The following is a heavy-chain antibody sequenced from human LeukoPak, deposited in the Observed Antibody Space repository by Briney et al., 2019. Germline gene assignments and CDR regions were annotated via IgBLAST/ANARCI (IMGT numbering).Heavy chain of an antibody. CDR1: GGSISSGGYY. Sequence: SETLSLTCTVSGGSISSGGYYWSWIRQHPGKGLEWIGYIYYSGSTYYNPSLKSRVTISVDTSKNQFSLKLSSVTAADTAGYYCARIPITIFGVVASGMDVWGQGTTVTVSS. J-gene: IGHJ6*02. V-gene: IGHV4-31*03. CDR3: ARIPITIFGVVASGMDV. D-gene: IGHD3-3*01. CDR2: IYYSGST.